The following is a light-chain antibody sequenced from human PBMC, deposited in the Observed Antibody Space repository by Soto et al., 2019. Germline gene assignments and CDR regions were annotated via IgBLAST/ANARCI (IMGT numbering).Light chain of an antibody. V-gene: IGLV2-23*01. CDR3: CSYAGYGKVI. CDR1: SSDVGSYNL. J-gene: IGLJ2*01. CDR2: EGN. Sequence: QSVLTQPASVSGSPGQSITISCTGTSSDVGSYNLVSWYQQHPGKAPKLMIYEGNKRPSGVSNRFSGSRSGNTASLTISGLQAEDEADDYCCSYAGYGKVIFGGGTKVTVL.